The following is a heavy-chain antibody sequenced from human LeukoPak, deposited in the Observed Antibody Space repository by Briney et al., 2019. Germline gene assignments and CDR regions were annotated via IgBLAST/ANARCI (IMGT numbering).Heavy chain of an antibody. Sequence: PGGSLRLSCAVSGFTFSSYWMHWVRQAPGKGLVWVSRMNNDGSTTAYADSVKGRFTISRDNTKNTLYLQVNSLRAEDTAVYYCARTYSSFDYWGQGTLVTVSS. V-gene: IGHV3-74*01. CDR1: GFTFSSYW. J-gene: IGHJ4*02. CDR3: ARTYSSFDY. CDR2: MNNDGSTT. D-gene: IGHD6-19*01.